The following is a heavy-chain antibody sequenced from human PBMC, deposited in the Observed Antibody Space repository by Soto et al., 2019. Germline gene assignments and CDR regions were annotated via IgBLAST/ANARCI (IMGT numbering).Heavy chain of an antibody. CDR1: GYTFTGYY. V-gene: IGHV1-2*04. Sequence: ASVKVSCKASGYTFTGYYMHWVRQAPGQGLEWMGWINPNSGGTNYAQKFQGWVTMTRDTSISTAYMELSRLRSDDTAVYYCAREGTDYYDSSGYSYWGQGTLLTVSS. CDR3: AREGTDYYDSSGYSY. D-gene: IGHD3-22*01. CDR2: INPNSGGT. J-gene: IGHJ4*02.